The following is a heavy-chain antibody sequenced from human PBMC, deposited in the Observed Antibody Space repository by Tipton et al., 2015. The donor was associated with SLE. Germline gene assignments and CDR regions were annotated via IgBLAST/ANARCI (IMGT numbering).Heavy chain of an antibody. CDR3: AKDRYCGGGTCFASYFDH. CDR1: GFTFSSYW. J-gene: IGHJ4*02. V-gene: IGHV3-74*01. CDR2: INSDGSST. Sequence: GSLRLSCAASGFTFSSYWMHWVRQAPGKGLVWVSRINSDGSSTRYADSVKGRFTISRDNAKNTLYLQMNSLRAEDTAVYYCAKDRYCGGGTCFASYFDHWGQGALVMVSS. D-gene: IGHD2-15*01.